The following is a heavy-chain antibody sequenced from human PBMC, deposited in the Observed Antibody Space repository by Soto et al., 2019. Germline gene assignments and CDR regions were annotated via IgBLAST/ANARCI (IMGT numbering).Heavy chain of an antibody. CDR3: ARASAYSTPWSFDN. D-gene: IGHD6-13*01. Sequence: QVQLVQSGAEVKKPGASVRVSCKASGYTFSRYGISWVRQAPGQGREWMGWISGFNGNTKESEKLQGRVTLTTDTAANTAHMDLRGLRSDDTAVYYCARASAYSTPWSFDNWGQGTLVTVAS. J-gene: IGHJ4*02. CDR1: GYTFSRYG. V-gene: IGHV1-18*01. CDR2: ISGFNGNT.